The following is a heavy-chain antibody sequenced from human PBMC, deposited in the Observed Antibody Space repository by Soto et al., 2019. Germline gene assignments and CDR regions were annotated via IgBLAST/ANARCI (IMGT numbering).Heavy chain of an antibody. J-gene: IGHJ6*02. CDR1: GGSISRGGYY. D-gene: IGHD2-2*01. Sequence: PSETLFLTCTVSGGSISRGGYYWSWIRQHPGKGLEWIGYIYHSGSTYYNPSLKSRVTISVDRSKNQFSLKLSSVTAADTAVYYCARHKRRKGGDIVVVPAAIGYYYYGMDVWGQGTTVTVSS. CDR2: IYHSGST. CDR3: ARHKRRKGGDIVVVPAAIGYYYYGMDV. V-gene: IGHV4-30-2*01.